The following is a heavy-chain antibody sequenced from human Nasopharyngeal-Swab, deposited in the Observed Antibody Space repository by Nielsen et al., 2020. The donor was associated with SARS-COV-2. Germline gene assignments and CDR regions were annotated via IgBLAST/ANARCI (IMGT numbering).Heavy chain of an antibody. Sequence: GESLKISCAASGFTFSNYRMHWVRQAPGKGLVWVSRINGDGSSLNYADFVKGRFTISTDNAKSTLYLEMNGLRAEDTAVYYCARGRGSSTSMIGYWGQGTLVTVSS. D-gene: IGHD2/OR15-2a*01. CDR1: GFTFSNYR. CDR3: ARGRGSSTSMIGY. CDR2: INGDGSSL. V-gene: IGHV3-74*01. J-gene: IGHJ4*02.